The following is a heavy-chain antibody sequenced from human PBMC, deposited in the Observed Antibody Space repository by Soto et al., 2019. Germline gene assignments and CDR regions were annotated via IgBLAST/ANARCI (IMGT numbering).Heavy chain of an antibody. D-gene: IGHD3-22*01. J-gene: IGHJ3*02. CDR1: GYSFTSYW. CDR3: AILPVREDLETYYYDSSGPKLDI. CDR2: IDPSDSYT. Sequence: PGESLKISCKGSGYSFTSYWISWVRQMPGKGLEWMGRIDPSDSYTNYSPSFQGHVTISADKSISTAYLQWSSLKASDTAMYYCAILPVREDLETYYYDSSGPKLDIWGQGTMVTVSS. V-gene: IGHV5-10-1*01.